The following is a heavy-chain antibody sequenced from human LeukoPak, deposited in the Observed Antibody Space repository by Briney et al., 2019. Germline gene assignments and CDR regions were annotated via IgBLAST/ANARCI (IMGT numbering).Heavy chain of an antibody. CDR3: ARDVGATGYFQH. V-gene: IGHV3-11*01. J-gene: IGHJ1*01. D-gene: IGHD1-26*01. Sequence: PGGSLRLSCAASGFTLSDYYISWIRQAPGKGLERVSYISSSGSTIYYADSVKGRFTISRDNAKNSLYLQMNSLRAEDTAVYYCARDVGATGYFQHWGQGTLVTVSS. CDR2: ISSSGSTI. CDR1: GFTLSDYY.